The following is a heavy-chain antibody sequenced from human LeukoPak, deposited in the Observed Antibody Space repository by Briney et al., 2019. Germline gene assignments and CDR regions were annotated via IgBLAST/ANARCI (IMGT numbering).Heavy chain of an antibody. D-gene: IGHD1-26*01. CDR1: GFTVSSNY. CDR2: IYSGGST. Sequence: GGSLRLSCAASGFTVSSNYMSWARQAPGKGLEWVSVIYSGGSTYYADSVKGRFTISRDNSKNTLYLQMNSLRAEDTAVYYCARGVKGEQGAFDIWGQGTMVTVSS. CDR3: ARGVKGEQGAFDI. J-gene: IGHJ3*02. V-gene: IGHV3-66*01.